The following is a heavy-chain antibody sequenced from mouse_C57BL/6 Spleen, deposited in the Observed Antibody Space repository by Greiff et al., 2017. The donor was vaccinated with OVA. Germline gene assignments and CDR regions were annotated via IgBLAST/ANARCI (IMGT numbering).Heavy chain of an antibody. CDR2: IYPGSGSN. CDR3: ARRFITTVVAPARAMDY. V-gene: IGHV1-55*01. D-gene: IGHD1-1*01. J-gene: IGHJ4*01. CDR1: GYTFTSYW. Sequence: QVQLQQPGAELVKPGASVKMSCKASGYTFTSYWITWVKQRPGPGLEWIGDIYPGSGSNNYNEKFKSKATLTVDTSSSTAYMQLSSLTAEDSAVYYCARRFITTVVAPARAMDYWGQGTSVTVSS.